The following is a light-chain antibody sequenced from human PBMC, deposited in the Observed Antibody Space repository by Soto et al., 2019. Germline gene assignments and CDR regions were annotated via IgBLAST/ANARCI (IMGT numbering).Light chain of an antibody. Sequence: QSVLTQPRSVSGAPGQRVTISCTGSSSNIGAGYDVHWYQQLPGTAPKLLIYGNSNRPSGVPDRFSGSKSGTSASLAITGLQAEDGADYYCQSYDSSLVVFGGGTKLTVL. CDR1: SSNIGAGYD. CDR2: GNS. CDR3: QSYDSSLVV. J-gene: IGLJ2*01. V-gene: IGLV1-40*01.